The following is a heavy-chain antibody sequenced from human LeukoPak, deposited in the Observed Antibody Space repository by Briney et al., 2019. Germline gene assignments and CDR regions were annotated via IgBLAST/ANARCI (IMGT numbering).Heavy chain of an antibody. CDR3: ARGSSSWYTGVEPVNFDY. D-gene: IGHD6-13*01. Sequence: QESGPGLVKPSETLSLTCTVSGGSISSYYWSWIRQPPGKGLEWIGYIYYSGSTNYNPSLKSRVTISVDTSKNQFSLKLSSVTAADTAVYYCARGSSSWYTGVEPVNFDYWGQGTLVTVSS. J-gene: IGHJ4*02. CDR1: GGSISSYY. CDR2: IYYSGST. V-gene: IGHV4-59*01.